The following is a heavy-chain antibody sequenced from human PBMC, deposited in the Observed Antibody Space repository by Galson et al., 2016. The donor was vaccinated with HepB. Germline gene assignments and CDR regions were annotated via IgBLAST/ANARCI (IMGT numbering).Heavy chain of an antibody. D-gene: IGHD3-22*01. CDR3: AKNSGYVIGY. V-gene: IGHV3-66*01. CDR2: IYADGTT. Sequence: SLRLSCAAFGFTVSSNYMSWVRQAPGKGLEWVSIIYADGTTYYADSVKGRFSISRDNSKNTLYVQMNSLRAEDTAVYYCAKNSGYVIGYWGQGTLVSVSS. CDR1: GFTVSSNY. J-gene: IGHJ4*02.